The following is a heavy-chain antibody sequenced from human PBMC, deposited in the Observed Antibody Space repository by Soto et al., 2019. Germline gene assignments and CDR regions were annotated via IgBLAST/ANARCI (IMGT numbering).Heavy chain of an antibody. CDR2: IYYSGGT. Sequence: PSETLSLTCTVSGGSISSYYWSWIRQPPGKGLEWIGYIYYSGGTNYNPSLKSRVTISVDTSKNQFSLKLSSVTAADTAVYYCARRYGGTFDYWGQGTLVTVS. J-gene: IGHJ4*02. CDR3: ARRYGGTFDY. D-gene: IGHD2-15*01. V-gene: IGHV4-59*08. CDR1: GGSISSYY.